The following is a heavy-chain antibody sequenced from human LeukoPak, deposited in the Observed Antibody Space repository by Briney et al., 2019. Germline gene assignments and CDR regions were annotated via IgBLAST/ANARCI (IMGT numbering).Heavy chain of an antibody. Sequence: GGSLRLSCAASGFTFSSYAMSWVRQAPGKGLEWVSAISGSGGSTYYADSVKGRFTISRDNSKNTLYLQMNSLRAEDTAVYYCAKHLHVDTAMVSLFDYWGQGTLVTVSS. CDR1: GFTFSSYA. D-gene: IGHD5-18*01. CDR2: ISGSGGST. J-gene: IGHJ4*02. CDR3: AKHLHVDTAMVSLFDY. V-gene: IGHV3-23*01.